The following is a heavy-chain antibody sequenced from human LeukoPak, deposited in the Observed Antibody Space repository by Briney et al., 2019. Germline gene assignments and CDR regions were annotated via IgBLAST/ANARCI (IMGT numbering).Heavy chain of an antibody. J-gene: IGHJ4*02. Sequence: SETLSLTCAVYGGSFSGYYWSWIRQPPGKGLEWIGEINHSGSTNYNPSLKSRVTISVDTSKNQFSLKLSSVTAADTAVYYCAIERRYIVATISPLGYWGQGTLVTVSS. D-gene: IGHD5-12*01. V-gene: IGHV4-34*01. CDR2: INHSGST. CDR1: GGSFSGYY. CDR3: AIERRYIVATISPLGY.